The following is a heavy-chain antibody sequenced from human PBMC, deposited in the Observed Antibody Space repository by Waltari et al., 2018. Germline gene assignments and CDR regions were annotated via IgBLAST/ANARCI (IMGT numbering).Heavy chain of an antibody. CDR2: LYSSGST. CDR1: GGPMPHSY. D-gene: IGHD3-10*01. V-gene: IGHV4-59*12. CDR3: ARRGSFTDC. Sequence: QVQLQEPGPGRVKPSEPLSLICTASGGPMPHSYWGWVRQPPGRGLEWNGALYSSGSTGAAASTTYKRPRKSRVTISTNTPRDQFSLELRSVTAADTAVDPCARRGSFTDCWGEGTLVSVPS. J-gene: IGHJ4*02.